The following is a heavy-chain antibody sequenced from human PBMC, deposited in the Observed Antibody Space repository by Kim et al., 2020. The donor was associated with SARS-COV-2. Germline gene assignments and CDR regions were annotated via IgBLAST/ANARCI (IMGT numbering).Heavy chain of an antibody. CDR3: AKNVHVTSVTFLWYFDL. CDR2: IFGSGHGT. Sequence: GGSLRLYCVASRFTFSSSAMTWVRQAPGKGLEWVSTIFGSGHGTYYTDSVKGRFIVSRDNSKNTLYLQMNNLKADDTAIYYCAKNVHVTSVTFLWYFDLWGRGTSVIVSS. V-gene: IGHV3-23*01. CDR1: RFTFSSSA. J-gene: IGHJ2*01. D-gene: IGHD2-2*01.